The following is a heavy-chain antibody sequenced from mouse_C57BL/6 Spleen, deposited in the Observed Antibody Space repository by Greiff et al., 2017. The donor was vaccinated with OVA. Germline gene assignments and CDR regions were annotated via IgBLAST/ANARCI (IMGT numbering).Heavy chain of an antibody. V-gene: IGHV1-69*01. CDR3: ARGYYDGSSLYYFDY. CDR2: IDPSDSYT. D-gene: IGHD1-1*01. J-gene: IGHJ2*01. Sequence: QVQLQQPGAELVMPGASVKLSCKASGYTFTSYWMHWVKQRPGQGLEWIGEIDPSDSYTNYNQKFKGKSTLTVDKSSSTAYMQLSSLTSEDSAVYYCARGYYDGSSLYYFDYWGQGTTLTVSS. CDR1: GYTFTSYW.